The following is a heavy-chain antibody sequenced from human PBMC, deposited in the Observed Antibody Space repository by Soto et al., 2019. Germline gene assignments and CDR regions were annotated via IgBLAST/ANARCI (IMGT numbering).Heavy chain of an antibody. Sequence: QVQLQQWGAGLLKPSETLSLTCAVYGGSFSGYYWSWIRQPPGKGLEWIGEINHSGSTNYNPSLKSRVTISVDTSKNQFSLKLSSVTAADTAVHYCARGAIAAAGPSNWFDPWGQGTLVTVSS. CDR2: INHSGST. V-gene: IGHV4-34*01. CDR1: GGSFSGYY. CDR3: ARGAIAAAGPSNWFDP. J-gene: IGHJ5*02. D-gene: IGHD6-13*01.